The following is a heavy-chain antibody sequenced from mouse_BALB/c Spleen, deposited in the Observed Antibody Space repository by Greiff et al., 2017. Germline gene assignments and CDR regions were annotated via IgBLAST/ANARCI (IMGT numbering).Heavy chain of an antibody. V-gene: IGHV3-2*02. J-gene: IGHJ2*01. CDR2: ISYSGST. CDR1: GYSITSDYA. D-gene: IGHD1-1*01. CDR3: ARRYYGSSYPFDY. Sequence: VQLKESGPGLVKPSQSLSLTCTVTGYSITSDYAWNWIRQFPGNKLEWMGYISYSGSTSYNPSLKSRISITQDTSKNQFFLQLNSVTTEDTATYYCARRYYGSSYPFDYWGQGTTLTVSS.